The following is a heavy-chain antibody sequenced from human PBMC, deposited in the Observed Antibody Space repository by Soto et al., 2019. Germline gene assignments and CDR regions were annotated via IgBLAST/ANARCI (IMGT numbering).Heavy chain of an antibody. V-gene: IGHV3-30-3*01. Sequence: QVQLVESGGGVVQPGRSLRLSCAASGFTFSSYAMHWVRQAPGKGLEWVAVISYDGSNKYYADSVKGRFTISRDNSKNPLYLQMNSLRAEDTAVYYWARGQSTRDTAMAYGMDVWGQGTTVTVSS. CDR3: ARGQSTRDTAMAYGMDV. CDR2: ISYDGSNK. D-gene: IGHD5-18*01. CDR1: GFTFSSYA. J-gene: IGHJ6*02.